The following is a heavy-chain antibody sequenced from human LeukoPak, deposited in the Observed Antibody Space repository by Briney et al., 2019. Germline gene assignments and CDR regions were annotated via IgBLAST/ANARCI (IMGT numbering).Heavy chain of an antibody. CDR1: GGSISSYC. V-gene: IGHV4-59*01. Sequence: SETLSLTCTVSGGSISSYCWNWIRQPPGKGLEWIGYIYYSGSTNYNPSLKSRVTISVDTSKNQFSLKLSSVTAADTAVYYCARGADSSGYYSIFYFDYWGQGTLVTVSS. CDR3: ARGADSSGYYSIFYFDY. D-gene: IGHD3-22*01. CDR2: IYYSGST. J-gene: IGHJ4*02.